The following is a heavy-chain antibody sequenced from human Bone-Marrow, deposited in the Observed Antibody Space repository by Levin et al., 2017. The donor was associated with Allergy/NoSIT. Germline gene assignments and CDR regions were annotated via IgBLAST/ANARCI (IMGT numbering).Heavy chain of an antibody. CDR2: MNPNSRNT. V-gene: IGHV1-8*01. J-gene: IGHJ4*02. CDR1: GYTFANYD. CDR3: ARGIRNQLCSDS. Sequence: GASVKVSCKASGYTFANYDVNWVRQATGQGLEYMGWMNPNSRNTNYTPKFRGRVAMTTDPSINTAYLELSSLTSEDTAVYYCARGIRNQLCSDSWGQGTLVTVSS. D-gene: IGHD1-14*01.